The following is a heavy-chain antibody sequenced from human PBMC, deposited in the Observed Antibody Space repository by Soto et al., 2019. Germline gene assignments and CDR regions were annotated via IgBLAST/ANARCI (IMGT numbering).Heavy chain of an antibody. CDR1: GFTFSNAW. J-gene: IGHJ4*02. Sequence: EVQLVESGGGLVKPGGSLRLSCAASGFTFSNAWMSWVRQAPGKGLEWVGRIKSKTDGGTTDYAAPVKGRFTISRDDSKNTLYLQMNSLKTEDTAVYYCTTESYNWNYSADFDYWGQGTLVTVSS. V-gene: IGHV3-15*01. CDR3: TTESYNWNYSADFDY. D-gene: IGHD1-7*01. CDR2: IKSKTDGGTT.